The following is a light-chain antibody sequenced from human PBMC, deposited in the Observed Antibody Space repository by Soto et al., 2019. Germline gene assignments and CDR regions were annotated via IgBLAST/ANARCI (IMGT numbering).Light chain of an antibody. CDR2: DAS. CDR3: QQRSNWPPD. V-gene: IGKV3-11*01. Sequence: EIVLTQSPATLSLSPGERATLSCRASQSVSSYLAWYQQKPGQAPRLLIYDASNRATGIPARFSGSGSGTDFTLTISSLEPEDSAVYYCQQRSNWPPDFGPGTKVDIK. CDR1: QSVSSY. J-gene: IGKJ3*01.